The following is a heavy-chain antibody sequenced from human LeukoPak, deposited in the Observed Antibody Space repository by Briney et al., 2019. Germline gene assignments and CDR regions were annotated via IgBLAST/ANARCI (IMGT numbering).Heavy chain of an antibody. CDR3: AATYYDILTGYYPYYFDY. J-gene: IGHJ4*02. V-gene: IGHV4-34*01. D-gene: IGHD3-9*01. CDR1: GGSFSGYY. CDR2: INHSGST. Sequence: PSETPSLTCAVYGGSFSGYYWSWIRQPPEKGLEWIGEINHSGSTNYNPSLKSRVTISVDTSKNQFSLKLSSVTAADTAVYYCAATYYDILTGYYPYYFDYWGQGTLVTVSS.